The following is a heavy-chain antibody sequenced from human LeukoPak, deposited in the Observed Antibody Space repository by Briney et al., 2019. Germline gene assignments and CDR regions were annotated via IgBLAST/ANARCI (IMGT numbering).Heavy chain of an antibody. D-gene: IGHD3-16*02. Sequence: GASVKVSCKASGYTFTSYGISWVRQAPGQGLEWMGWISAYNGNTNYAQKLQGRVPMTTDTSTSTAYMELRSLRSDDTAVYYCARGLRLGELSFDFDYWGQGTLVTVSS. CDR1: GYTFTSYG. CDR2: ISAYNGNT. V-gene: IGHV1-18*04. CDR3: ARGLRLGELSFDFDY. J-gene: IGHJ4*02.